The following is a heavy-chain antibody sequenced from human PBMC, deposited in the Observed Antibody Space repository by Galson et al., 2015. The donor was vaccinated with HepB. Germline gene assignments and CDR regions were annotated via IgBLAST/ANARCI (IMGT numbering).Heavy chain of an antibody. CDR3: AKAVALYFYYGLDV. J-gene: IGHJ6*02. CDR1: GFSFSRYA. Sequence: SLRLSCATSGFSFSRYAMSWVRQAPGKGLEWVSAITGSGGSTYYADSVKGRFTISRDSSKNTLHLQVNRLRAEDTAVYYCAKAVALYFYYGLDVWGQGTTVTVSS. CDR2: ITGSGGST. V-gene: IGHV3-23*01.